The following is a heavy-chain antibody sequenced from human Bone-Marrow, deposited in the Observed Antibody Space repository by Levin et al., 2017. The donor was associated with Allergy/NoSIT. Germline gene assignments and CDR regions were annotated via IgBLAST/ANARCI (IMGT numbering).Heavy chain of an antibody. CDR1: GFTFSRYA. J-gene: IGHJ4*02. CDR2: ISGSGGKK. V-gene: IGHV3-23*01. Sequence: GESLKISCEASGFTFSRYAMSWVRQAPGKGLEWVSVISGSGGKKYYADSVKGRFTISRDNSKNTLSLQMNSLRAEDTALYYCAKDSRSVDSVAEFDYWGQGTLVTVSS. CDR3: AKDSRSVDSVAEFDY. D-gene: IGHD3-9*01.